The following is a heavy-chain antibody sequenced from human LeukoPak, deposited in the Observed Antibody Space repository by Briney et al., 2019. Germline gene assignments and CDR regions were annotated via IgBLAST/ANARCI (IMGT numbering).Heavy chain of an antibody. Sequence: PSETLSLTCTVSGPSIRSSYWSWIRQPPGTGLEWIGYIYSSGTTNYSPSLKSRVAISVDKSENHISLKLTSVTAADTAVYYCASEGGPYRPLDYSGQGTLVTVAS. CDR1: GPSIRSSY. CDR2: IYSSGTT. J-gene: IGHJ4*02. V-gene: IGHV4-59*12. CDR3: ASEGGPYRPLDY.